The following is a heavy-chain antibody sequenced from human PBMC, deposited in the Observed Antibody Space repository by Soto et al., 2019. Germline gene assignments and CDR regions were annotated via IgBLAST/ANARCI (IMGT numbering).Heavy chain of an antibody. V-gene: IGHV1-18*01. CDR3: ARAGYSTSRLGLLGTGAHGVEIDY. CDR2: ISTYNVNT. J-gene: IGHJ4*02. D-gene: IGHD6-13*01. Sequence: QIQLVQSGTEVKKPGATVRVSCKASGYTFISYGISWVRQAPGQGLEWMGWISTYNVNTNYAQKFQGRVTMATDTSTSTVHMELRSLRPDDTAVYYCARAGYSTSRLGLLGTGAHGVEIDYWGQGTQVTVSS. CDR1: GYTFISYG.